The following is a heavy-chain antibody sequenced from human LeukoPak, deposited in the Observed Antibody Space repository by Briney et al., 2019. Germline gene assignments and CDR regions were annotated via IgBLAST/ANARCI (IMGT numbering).Heavy chain of an antibody. CDR3: AKDGAQYSSGPECDP. Sequence: GGSLRLSCAASGLPFSGTAMSWVRQAPGKGLEWVSAISHDGMNAYYADSVKGRFTISRYNSKKTVSLEMSILTAADTGVYYCAKDGAQYSSGPECDPRGQGALVTVSP. CDR1: GLPFSGTA. J-gene: IGHJ5*02. D-gene: IGHD6-19*01. V-gene: IGHV3-23*01. CDR2: ISHDGMNA.